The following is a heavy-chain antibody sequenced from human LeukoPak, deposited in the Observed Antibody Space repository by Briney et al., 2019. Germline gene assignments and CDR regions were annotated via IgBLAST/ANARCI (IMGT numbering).Heavy chain of an antibody. CDR1: GFTFSSYA. J-gene: IGHJ4*02. Sequence: GGFLRLSCAASGFTFSSYAMSWVRQAPGKGLEWVSAISGSGGSTYYADSVKGRFTISRDNSKNTLYLQRNSLRAEDTAVYYCAKDAHSSGWYETPNYFDYGGQGTLVTVSS. D-gene: IGHD6-19*01. CDR3: AKDAHSSGWYETPNYFDY. CDR2: ISGSGGST. V-gene: IGHV3-23*01.